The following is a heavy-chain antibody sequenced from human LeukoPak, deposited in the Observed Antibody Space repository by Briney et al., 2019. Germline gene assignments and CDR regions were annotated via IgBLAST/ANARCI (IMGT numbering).Heavy chain of an antibody. CDR3: ARESSSGYLPLDY. Sequence: GGALRLSCAASGFTLISYAIRSGRQAPGEGLGWVSAICGSGGITYYADSVKGRFTLSRDNAKNTLYLQMNSLRAEATAVYYCARESSSGYLPLDYWGQGTLVTVSS. CDR2: ICGSGGIT. D-gene: IGHD3-22*01. J-gene: IGHJ4*02. V-gene: IGHV3-23*01. CDR1: GFTLISYA.